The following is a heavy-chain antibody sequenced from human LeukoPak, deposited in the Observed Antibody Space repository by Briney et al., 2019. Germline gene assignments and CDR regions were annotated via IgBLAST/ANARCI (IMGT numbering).Heavy chain of an antibody. V-gene: IGHV3-33*01. Sequence: GRSLRLSCAASGFTFGSYGMHWVRQAPGKGLEWVAVIWYDGSNKYYADSVKGRFTISRDNSKNTLYLQMNSLRAEDTAVYYCARGRVVVPAAIPNYYFDYWGQGTLVTVSS. CDR2: IWYDGSNK. D-gene: IGHD2-2*01. J-gene: IGHJ4*02. CDR3: ARGRVVVPAAIPNYYFDY. CDR1: GFTFGSYG.